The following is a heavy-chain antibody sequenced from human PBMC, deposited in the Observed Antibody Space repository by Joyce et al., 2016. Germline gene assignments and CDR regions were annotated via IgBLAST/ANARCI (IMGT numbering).Heavy chain of an antibody. V-gene: IGHV4-39*01. CDR2: ISYSGSI. J-gene: IGHJ5*02. CDR3: VRHVTSSTRKRWFDP. D-gene: IGHD6-6*01. CDR1: GGSVTTTNYF. Sequence: QLQLQESGPGLVKPPGTLSLTCSVSGGSVTTTNYFWGWIRQPPGKRLEWIATISYSGSIYYNPSRESRVSMLLDKSKNEVSLTLVSVTAADTAMYYCVRHVTSSTRKRWFDPWGQGLLVTVSS.